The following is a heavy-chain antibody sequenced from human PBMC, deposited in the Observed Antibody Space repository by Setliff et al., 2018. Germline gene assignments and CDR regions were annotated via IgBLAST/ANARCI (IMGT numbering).Heavy chain of an antibody. CDR2: IQKSGSA. CDR3: SRLSWDGLRYYGLDV. D-gene: IGHD3-10*01. CDR1: GVSISSYH. Sequence: SETLSLTCTVSGVSISSYHWSWIRQPPGKGLECIGYIQKSGSANYNPSLMSRVTISVDTSRNQFSLKLRSVTAADTAVYYCSRLSWDGLRYYGLDVWGQGATVTVSS. V-gene: IGHV4-59*01. J-gene: IGHJ6*02.